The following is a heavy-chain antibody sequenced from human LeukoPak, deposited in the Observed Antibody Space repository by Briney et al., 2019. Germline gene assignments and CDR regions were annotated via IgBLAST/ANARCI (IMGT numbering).Heavy chain of an antibody. V-gene: IGHV4-34*01. CDR1: GVSFSSYY. Sequence: SETLSLTCAVYGVSFSSYYWSWVRQPPGKGLEWIGEINHSGSTNYNPSLKSRVTISVDTSKNQFSLKLSSVTAADTAVYYCARVVVPAMFDYWGQGTLVTVSS. CDR2: INHSGST. CDR3: ARVVVPAMFDY. J-gene: IGHJ4*02. D-gene: IGHD2-2*01.